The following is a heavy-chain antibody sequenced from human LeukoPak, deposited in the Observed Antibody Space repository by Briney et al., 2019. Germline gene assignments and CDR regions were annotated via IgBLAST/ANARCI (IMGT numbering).Heavy chain of an antibody. CDR3: VKSLGGIAAAGDY. D-gene: IGHD6-13*01. J-gene: IGHJ4*02. Sequence: PGGSLRLSCSASGFTFSSYSMHWVRQAPGKGLEFVSSISTNGGSTYSADSVKGRFTISRDNSKNTLYLQMSSLRAEDTAVYYCVKSLGGIAAAGDYWGQGTLVTVSS. CDR2: ISTNGGST. CDR1: GFTFSSYS. V-gene: IGHV3-64D*06.